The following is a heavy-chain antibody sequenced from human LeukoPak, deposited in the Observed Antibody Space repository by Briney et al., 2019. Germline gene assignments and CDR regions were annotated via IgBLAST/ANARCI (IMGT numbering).Heavy chain of an antibody. CDR1: GFTFSSYA. Sequence: GGSLRLSWAASGFTFSSYAMSWVRQAPGKGLEWVSAISGSGGSTYYADSVKGRFTISRDNSKNTLYLQMNSLRAEDTAVYYCAKLTGYCSGGSCYPIDYWGQGTLVTVSS. D-gene: IGHD2-15*01. J-gene: IGHJ4*02. CDR2: ISGSGGST. CDR3: AKLTGYCSGGSCYPIDY. V-gene: IGHV3-23*01.